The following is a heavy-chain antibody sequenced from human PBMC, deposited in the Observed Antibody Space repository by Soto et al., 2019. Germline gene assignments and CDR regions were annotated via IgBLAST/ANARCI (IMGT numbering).Heavy chain of an antibody. CDR3: AKGSDSSGYYNFDY. CDR1: GFTFSSYG. CDR2: ISYDGSNK. V-gene: IGHV3-30*18. J-gene: IGHJ4*02. D-gene: IGHD3-22*01. Sequence: QVQLVESGGGVVQPGRSLRLSCAASGFTFSSYGLHWVRQAPGKGLEWVAVISYDGSNKYYADSVKGRFTISRDNSKSTLYLQMNSLRAEDTAVYYCAKGSDSSGYYNFDYWGQGTLVTVSS.